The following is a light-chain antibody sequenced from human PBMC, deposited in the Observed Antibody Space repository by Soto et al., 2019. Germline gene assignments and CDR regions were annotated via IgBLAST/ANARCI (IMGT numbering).Light chain of an antibody. V-gene: IGKV3-15*01. Sequence: EAVLTQSPATLSVSPGEGATLSCRASQNVATNLAWYQQRPGQAPRLLIYGASKRAIGLPARFSGSGSGTELTLTITSLQSEDFAVYYCQQYNNWPQTFGQGTKVDIK. CDR3: QQYNNWPQT. CDR2: GAS. J-gene: IGKJ1*01. CDR1: QNVATN.